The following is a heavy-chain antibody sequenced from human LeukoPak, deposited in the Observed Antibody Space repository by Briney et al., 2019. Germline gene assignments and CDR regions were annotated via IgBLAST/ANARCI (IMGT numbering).Heavy chain of an antibody. D-gene: IGHD5-18*01. CDR2: ITGSGDRT. CDR1: GFTFNNYG. CDR3: AKGAGGFSYYNWFDP. V-gene: IGHV3-23*01. J-gene: IGHJ5*02. Sequence: PGGTLRLSCAASGFTFNNYGMSWVRQAPGKGLEWVSAITGSGDRTYYADSVKGRFTISRDNSKNTLYLQMNSLRAEDTAIYYCAKGAGGFSYYNWFDPWGQGTLVTVSS.